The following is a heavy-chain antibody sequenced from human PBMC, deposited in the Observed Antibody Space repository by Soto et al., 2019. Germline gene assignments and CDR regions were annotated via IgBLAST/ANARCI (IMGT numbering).Heavy chain of an antibody. CDR2: VSNDGRNK. D-gene: IGHD2-8*01. CDR3: ARGQHGLDH. CDR1: GFTFSSYA. Sequence: QVQLLESGGGVVQPGRSLRLSCAASGFTFSSYAMHWVRQPPGKGLEWVAVVSNDGRNKFYADSVRGRFTISRDNSKNTLYLETDSLRVEDTAVFYCARGQHGLDHWGQGSLVLVSP. V-gene: IGHV3-30-3*01. J-gene: IGHJ4*02.